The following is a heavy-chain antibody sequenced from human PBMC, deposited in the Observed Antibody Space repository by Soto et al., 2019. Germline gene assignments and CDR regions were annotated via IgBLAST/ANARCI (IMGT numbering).Heavy chain of an antibody. Sequence: GESLKISCAASGFTFSSYAMSWVRQAPGKGLEWVSAISGSGGSTYYADSVKGRFTISRDNSKNTLYLQMNSLRAEDTAVYYCAKVWGIAAAADAFDIWGQGTMVTVSS. CDR1: GFTFSSYA. V-gene: IGHV3-23*01. CDR3: AKVWGIAAAADAFDI. CDR2: ISGSGGST. D-gene: IGHD6-13*01. J-gene: IGHJ3*02.